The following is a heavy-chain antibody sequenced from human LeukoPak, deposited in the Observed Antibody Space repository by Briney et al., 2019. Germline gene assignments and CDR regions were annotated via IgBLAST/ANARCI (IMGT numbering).Heavy chain of an antibody. V-gene: IGHV3-21*01. J-gene: IGHJ6*03. CDR1: GFTFTTYS. D-gene: IGHD3-3*01. CDR2: ISSTSSYV. Sequence: GGSLRLSCAASGFTFTTYSMTWVRQAPGKGPEWVSSISSTSSYVYYADSVRGRFTISRDNAKNSLYLQMDSLRAEDTAVYYCARPDYDFWSGSPGGHYMDVWGKGTTVTVSS. CDR3: ARPDYDFWSGSPGGHYMDV.